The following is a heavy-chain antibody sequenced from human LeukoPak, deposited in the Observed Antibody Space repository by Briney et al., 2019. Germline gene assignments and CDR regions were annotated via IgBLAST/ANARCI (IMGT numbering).Heavy chain of an antibody. CDR3: AKATRSAHSSGYSDPPDY. V-gene: IGHV3-9*01. CDR2: ISWNSGSI. D-gene: IGHD3-22*01. J-gene: IGHJ4*02. CDR1: GFTFDDYA. Sequence: PGGSLRLSCAASGFTFDDYAMHWVRQAPGKGLEWVSGISWNSGSIGYADSVKGRFTISRDNAKNSLYLQMNSLRAEDTALYYCAKATRSAHSSGYSDPPDYWGQGTLVTVSS.